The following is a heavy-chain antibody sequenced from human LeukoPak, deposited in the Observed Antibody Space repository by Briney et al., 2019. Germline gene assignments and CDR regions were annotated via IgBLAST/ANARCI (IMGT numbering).Heavy chain of an antibody. V-gene: IGHV3-21*01. D-gene: IGHD3-22*01. CDR2: ITSSSTFI. CDR1: GFIFSSYS. Sequence: GGSLRLSCAASGFIFSSYSMNWVRQSPGKGLEWVSSITSSSTFIYYADSVKGRFTVSRDNAKNSLYLQMNSLRVEDTAVYYCARSDGRQNYDSYYYYMDVGGKGTTVTVSS. CDR3: ARSDGRQNYDSYYYYMDV. J-gene: IGHJ6*03.